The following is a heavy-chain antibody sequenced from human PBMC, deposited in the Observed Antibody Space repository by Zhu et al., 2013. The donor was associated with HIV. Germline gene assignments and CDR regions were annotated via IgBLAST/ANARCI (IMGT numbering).Heavy chain of an antibody. V-gene: IGHV4-34*01. CDR3: ARERGVYSSSWVDY. Sequence: QVQLQQWGAGLLKPSETLSLTCAVYGGSFSGYYWSWIRQPPGKGLEWIGEINHSGSTNYNPSLKSRVTISVDKSKNQFSLKLSSVTAADTAVYYCARERGVYSSSWVDYWGQGTLVTVSS. CDR1: GGSFSGYY. D-gene: IGHD6-13*01. CDR2: INHSGST. J-gene: IGHJ4*02.